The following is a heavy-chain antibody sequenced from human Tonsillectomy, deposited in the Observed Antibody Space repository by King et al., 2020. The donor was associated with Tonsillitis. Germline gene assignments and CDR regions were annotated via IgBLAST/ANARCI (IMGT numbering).Heavy chain of an antibody. Sequence: QLQESGPGLVKPSETLSLTCTVSGDSISSRSYFWGWIRQPPGRGLEWIGSMSYTGRTYYSPSLKSRVTISIDTSKNQFSLNVSSVTAADTAVYYCARHRRLVHVTDWFDPWGQGPLVTVSS. CDR2: MSYTGRT. D-gene: IGHD2-21*01. CDR3: ARHRRLVHVTDWFDP. J-gene: IGHJ5*02. CDR1: GDSISSRSYF. V-gene: IGHV4-39*01.